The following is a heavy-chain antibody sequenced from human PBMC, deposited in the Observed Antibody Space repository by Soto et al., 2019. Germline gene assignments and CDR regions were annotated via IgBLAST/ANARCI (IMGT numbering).Heavy chain of an antibody. CDR2: INPNSGGT. Sequence: QVQLVQSGAEVKKPGASVKVSCKASGYTFTGYYMHWVRRAPGQGLEWMGWINPNSGGTNYAQKFQGRVTMTRDTSISTAYMELSRLRSDDTAVYYCARGSSPIVVVVAATRRFDPWGQGTLVTVSS. V-gene: IGHV1-2*02. D-gene: IGHD2-15*01. J-gene: IGHJ5*02. CDR3: ARGSSPIVVVVAATRRFDP. CDR1: GYTFTGYY.